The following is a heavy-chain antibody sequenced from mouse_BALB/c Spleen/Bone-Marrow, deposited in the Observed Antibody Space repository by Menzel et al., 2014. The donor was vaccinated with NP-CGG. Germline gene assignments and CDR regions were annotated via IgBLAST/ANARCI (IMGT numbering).Heavy chain of an antibody. CDR2: IIPYNDGT. CDR3: ARPYYYGSSGDSWFAY. V-gene: IGHV1-14*01. Sequence: VQLQQSGPELVKPGASVKMSCKASGYTFTSYVMHWVKQKPGQGLEWIGYIIPYNDGTNYNEKFKGKATLTSDKSSSTAYMGLSSLTSEDSAVYYCARPYYYGSSGDSWFAYWGQGTLVTVSA. J-gene: IGHJ3*01. CDR1: GYTFTSYV. D-gene: IGHD1-1*01.